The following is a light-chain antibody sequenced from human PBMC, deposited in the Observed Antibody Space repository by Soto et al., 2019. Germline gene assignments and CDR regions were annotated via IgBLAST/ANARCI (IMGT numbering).Light chain of an antibody. J-gene: IGKJ2*01. V-gene: IGKV3-15*01. CDR2: GAS. CDR1: QSVGRT. CDR3: QQYNQWPPYT. Sequence: EIVMTQSPATLSVSPGERATLFCRASQSVGRTLAWYQQKPGQSPRLLVYGASTRANGTPARFSGSGSGTEFTLTISSLQSEDGAVYYCQQYNQWPPYTFGQGTKVEIK.